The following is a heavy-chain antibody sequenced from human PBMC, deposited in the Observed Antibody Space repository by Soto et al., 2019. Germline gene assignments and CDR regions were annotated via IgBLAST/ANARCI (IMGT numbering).Heavy chain of an antibody. D-gene: IGHD2-2*01. J-gene: IGHJ6*02. CDR2: IYYSGST. CDR3: ARDKVNGTSSNYYYYYGMDA. V-gene: IGHV4-31*03. CDR1: GGSISSGGYY. Sequence: PSETLALTCTVSGGSISSGGYYWSWIRQHPGKGLEWIGYIYYSGSTYYNPSLKSRVTISVDTSKNQFSLKLSSVTAADTAVYYCARDKVNGTSSNYYYYYGMDAWGQGTTVTVSS.